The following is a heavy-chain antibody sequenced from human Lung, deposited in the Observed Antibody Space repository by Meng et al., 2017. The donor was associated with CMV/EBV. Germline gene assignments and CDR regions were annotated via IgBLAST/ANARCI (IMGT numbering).Heavy chain of an antibody. Sequence: SXXVSXKASGDTFRSHAISWVRQAPGQGLEWMGGIIPILGIATYAQKFQGRVAIAADKSTTTAYMELSRLRSEDTAVYFCARALYYYDSSGYYPYFDYWDQGXLVTVSS. J-gene: IGHJ4*02. V-gene: IGHV1-69*10. CDR3: ARALYYYDSSGYYPYFDY. D-gene: IGHD3-22*01. CDR1: GDTFRSHA. CDR2: IIPILGIA.